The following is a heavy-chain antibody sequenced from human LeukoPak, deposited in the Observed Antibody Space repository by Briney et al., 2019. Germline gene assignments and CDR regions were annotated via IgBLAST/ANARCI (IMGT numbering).Heavy chain of an antibody. CDR3: AKDLGIGSYGMDV. D-gene: IGHD1-26*01. J-gene: IGHJ6*02. V-gene: IGHV3-9*01. CDR2: ISWNSGSI. CDR1: GFTFSSYG. Sequence: GRSLRLSCAASGFTFSSYGMHWVRQAPGKGLERVSGISWNSGSIGYADSVKGRFTISRDNAKNSLYLQMNSLRAEDTALYYCAKDLGIGSYGMDVWGQGTTVTVSS.